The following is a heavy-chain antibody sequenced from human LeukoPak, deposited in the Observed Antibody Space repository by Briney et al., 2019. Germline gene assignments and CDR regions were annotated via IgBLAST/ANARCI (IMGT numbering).Heavy chain of an antibody. V-gene: IGHV4-39*07. J-gene: IGHJ4*02. Sequence: PSETLSLTCTVSGGSISSSSYNWGWIRQPPGKGLEWIGSIYYSGTTNYSPSLKSRATISVDTSKNQFSLNLISVTAADTAIYYCARVSSGGYFHTYYFDYWGQGTLVTVSS. D-gene: IGHD3-22*01. CDR3: ARVSSGGYFHTYYFDY. CDR1: GGSISSSSYN. CDR2: IYYSGTT.